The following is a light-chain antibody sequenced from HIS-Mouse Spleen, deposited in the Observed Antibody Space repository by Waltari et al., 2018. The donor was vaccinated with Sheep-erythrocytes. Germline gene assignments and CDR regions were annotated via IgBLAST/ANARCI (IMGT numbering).Light chain of an antibody. V-gene: IGLV2-8*01. CDR2: AVS. J-gene: IGLJ3*02. CDR1: SSDVGGYNY. Sequence: QSALTQPPSASGSPGQSVTISCTGTSSDVGGYNYVSWYQQHPGKAPQLMIYAVSKRPSGVPDRFSGSKSGNTASLTISGLQAEDEADYYCCSYAGSYTFWVFGGGTKLTVL. CDR3: CSYAGSYTFWV.